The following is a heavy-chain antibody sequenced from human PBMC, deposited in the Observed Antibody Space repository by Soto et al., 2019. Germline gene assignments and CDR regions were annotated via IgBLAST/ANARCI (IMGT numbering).Heavy chain of an antibody. CDR3: ARDGVCSGGSCYSLGYYYYGMDV. CDR1: GGTFSSYA. D-gene: IGHD2-15*01. CDR2: IIPIFGTA. Sequence: QVQLVQSGAEVKKPGSSVKVSCKASGGTFSSYAISWVRQAPGQGLEWMGGIIPIFGTANYAQKFQGRVTITADESTSTAYMELGSLRSEDTAVYYCARDGVCSGGSCYSLGYYYYGMDVWGQGTTVTVSS. J-gene: IGHJ6*02. V-gene: IGHV1-69*12.